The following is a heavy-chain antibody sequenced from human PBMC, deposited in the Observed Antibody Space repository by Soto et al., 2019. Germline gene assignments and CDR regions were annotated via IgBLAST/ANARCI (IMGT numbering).Heavy chain of an antibody. CDR2: IKQDGSEK. J-gene: IGHJ6*02. D-gene: IGHD6-6*01. V-gene: IGHV3-7*05. Sequence: GGSLRLSCAAPGFTFSSYWMSWVRQAPGKGLEWVANIKQDGSEKYYVDSVKGRFTISRDNAKNSLYLQMNSLRAEDTAVYYCARDRRDYGMDVWGQGTTVTVSS. CDR1: GFTFSSYW. CDR3: ARDRRDYGMDV.